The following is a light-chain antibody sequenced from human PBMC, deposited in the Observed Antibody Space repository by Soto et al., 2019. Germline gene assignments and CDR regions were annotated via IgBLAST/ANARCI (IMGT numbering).Light chain of an antibody. J-gene: IGLJ3*02. CDR1: SSNIGSNT. V-gene: IGLV1-44*01. CDR2: SNN. Sequence: QSAVTQPPSASATPGQRVTISCSGSSSNIGSNTVIWYQQLPGTAPKLLIYSNNKRPSGVPDRFSGSKSGTSASLAISGLQSEDEADYYCAAWDDSMNAWMFGGGTKVTVL. CDR3: AAWDDSMNAWM.